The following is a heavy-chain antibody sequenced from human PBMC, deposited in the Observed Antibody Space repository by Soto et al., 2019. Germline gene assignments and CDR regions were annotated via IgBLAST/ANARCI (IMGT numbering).Heavy chain of an antibody. CDR3: ARGDDSSGYFLDAFDI. D-gene: IGHD3-22*01. J-gene: IGHJ3*02. Sequence: GASVKVSCKASGYTFTSYDINWVRQATGQGLEWLGWMNPNSGNTGYAQKFQRRVTMTRNTSISTAYMELSSLRSEDTAVYYCARGDDSSGYFLDAFDIWGQGTMVT. V-gene: IGHV1-8*01. CDR2: MNPNSGNT. CDR1: GYTFTSYD.